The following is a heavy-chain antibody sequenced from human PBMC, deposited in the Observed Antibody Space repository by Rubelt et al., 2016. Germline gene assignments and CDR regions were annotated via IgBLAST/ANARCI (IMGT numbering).Heavy chain of an antibody. D-gene: IGHD3-22*01. V-gene: IGHV1-69*01. CDR3: ARDRKGKDYYDFRHSRYFDL. CDR2: IIPIFGTA. J-gene: IGHJ2*01. CDR1: GGTFSSYA. Sequence: QVQLVQSGAEVKKPGSSVKVSCKASGGTFSSYAISWVRQAPGQGLEWMGGIIPIFGTANYAQKFQGRVTITAEESTSTAYMELSSLRSEDTAVYYWARDRKGKDYYDFRHSRYFDLWGRGTLVTVSS.